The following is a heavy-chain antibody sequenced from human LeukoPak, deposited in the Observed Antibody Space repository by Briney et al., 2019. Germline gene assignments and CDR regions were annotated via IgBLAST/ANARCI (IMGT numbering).Heavy chain of an antibody. D-gene: IGHD3-22*01. Sequence: GGSLRLSCAASGFTFSSYWMSWVRQAPGKGLEWVSVLYTGGGTDHADSVKGRFTISRDNSKNTLSLQMNSLRAEDTAIYYCTRSGYRHPYHFDSWGQGTLVTVSS. CDR3: TRSGYRHPYHFDS. CDR2: LYTGGGT. CDR1: GFTFSSYW. V-gene: IGHV3-53*01. J-gene: IGHJ4*02.